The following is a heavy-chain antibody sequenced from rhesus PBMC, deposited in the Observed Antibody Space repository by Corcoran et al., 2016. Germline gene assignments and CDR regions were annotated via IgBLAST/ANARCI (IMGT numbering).Heavy chain of an antibody. CDR1: GFTFDDYD. Sequence: EVQLVESGGALAQPGGSLRLSCAASGFTFDDYDMSWFRQPPGKGLEWVSRISRNSDTIYYADSVKGRFTISRDNAKNSLFLQMDRLRAEDTAVYYCTRGGSGSWSHFDYWGQGVLVTVSS. J-gene: IGHJ4*01. CDR3: TRGGSGSWSHFDY. CDR2: ISRNSDTI. D-gene: IGHD6-25*01. V-gene: IGHV3-134*01.